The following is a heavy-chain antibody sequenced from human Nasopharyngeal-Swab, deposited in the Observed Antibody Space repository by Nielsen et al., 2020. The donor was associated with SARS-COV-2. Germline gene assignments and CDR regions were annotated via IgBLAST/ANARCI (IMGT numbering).Heavy chain of an antibody. CDR2: ISYDGSNK. CDR3: AKDPRPTYDSSGYGLDY. D-gene: IGHD3-22*01. V-gene: IGHV3-30*18. J-gene: IGHJ4*02. Sequence: WIRQPPGKGLEWVAVISYDGSNKYYADSVKGRFTISRDNSKNTLYLQMNSLRAEDTAVYYCAKDPRPTYDSSGYGLDYWDQGTLVTVSS.